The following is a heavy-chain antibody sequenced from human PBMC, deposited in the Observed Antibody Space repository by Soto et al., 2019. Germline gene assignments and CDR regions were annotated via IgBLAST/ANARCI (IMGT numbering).Heavy chain of an antibody. D-gene: IGHD3-3*01. CDR2: INAGNGNT. CDR1: GYTFTSYA. CDR3: ARSGVTMMSQY. Sequence: ASLKVSCKASGYTFTSYAMHWVRQAPGQRLEWMGWINAGNGNTKYSQKFQGRVTITRDTSASTAYMELSSLRSEDTAVYYCARSGVTMMSQYWGQGTLVPVSS. J-gene: IGHJ4*02. V-gene: IGHV1-3*01.